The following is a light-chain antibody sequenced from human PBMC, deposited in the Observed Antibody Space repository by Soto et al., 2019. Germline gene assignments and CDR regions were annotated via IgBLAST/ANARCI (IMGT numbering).Light chain of an antibody. CDR1: QSVAGS. Sequence: EFVLTQSPATLSLSPGERAILSCRASQSVAGSLAWYQQKPGQAPRLLIYDISTRAAAIPARFSGSGSGTDFTLTVSSLEPEDFAVYYCQQYNNWPITFGQGTRLEIK. CDR2: DIS. V-gene: IGKV3-11*01. J-gene: IGKJ5*01. CDR3: QQYNNWPIT.